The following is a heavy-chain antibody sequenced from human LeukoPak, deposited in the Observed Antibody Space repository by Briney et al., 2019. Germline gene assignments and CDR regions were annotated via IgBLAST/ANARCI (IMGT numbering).Heavy chain of an antibody. CDR1: GYSFTSYW. CDR2: IYSGDSDT. Sequence: GESLKISCKGSGYSFTSYWIGWVRQMPGKGLEWMGIIYSGDSDTRYGPSFQGQVTISADKSISTAYLQWSSLKASDTAMYYCARHRPQTTVTRGWFDPWGQGTLVTVSS. J-gene: IGHJ5*02. D-gene: IGHD4-17*01. V-gene: IGHV5-51*01. CDR3: ARHRPQTTVTRGWFDP.